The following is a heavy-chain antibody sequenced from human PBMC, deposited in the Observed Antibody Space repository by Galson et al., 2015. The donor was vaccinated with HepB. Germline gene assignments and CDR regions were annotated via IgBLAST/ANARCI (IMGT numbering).Heavy chain of an antibody. J-gene: IGHJ3*02. Sequence: TLSLTCTVSGGSISSGDYYWSWIRQPPGKGLEWIGYIYYSGSTYYNPSLKSRVTISVDTSKNQFSLKLSSVTAADTAVYYCARERGNYGDSREGPGGAFDIWGQGTMVTVSS. V-gene: IGHV4-30-4*01. CDR2: IYYSGST. CDR1: GGSISSGDYY. CDR3: ARERGNYGDSREGPGGAFDI. D-gene: IGHD4-17*01.